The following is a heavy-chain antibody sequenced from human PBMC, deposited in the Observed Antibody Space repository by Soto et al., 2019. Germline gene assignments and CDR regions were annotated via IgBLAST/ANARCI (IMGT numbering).Heavy chain of an antibody. J-gene: IGHJ4*02. V-gene: IGHV3-64D*06. CDR2: ISRSGSST. D-gene: IGHD3-22*01. CDR1: GFTFSSYA. CDR3: ARVAYYYDSSGYFY. Sequence: GGSLRLSCSASGFTFSSYAMHWVRQAPGKGLEYVSAISRSGSSTYYADSVKGRFTISRDNSKNTLYLQMSSLRAEDTAVYYCARVAYYYDSSGYFYWGQGTLVTVSS.